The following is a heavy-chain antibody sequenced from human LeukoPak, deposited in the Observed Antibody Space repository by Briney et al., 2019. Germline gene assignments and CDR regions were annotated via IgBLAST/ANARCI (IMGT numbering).Heavy chain of an antibody. CDR3: ARRGESTNYGDYRFDS. Sequence: GGSLRLSCAASGFTFSSYAMSWVRQTPGKGLEWVSATSGSGGNTYYADSVKGRFTISRDNSKNTLYLQMNSLRAEDTAVYYCARRGESTNYGDYRFDSWGQGTLVTVSS. V-gene: IGHV3-23*01. CDR1: GFTFSSYA. D-gene: IGHD4-17*01. CDR2: TSGSGGNT. J-gene: IGHJ4*02.